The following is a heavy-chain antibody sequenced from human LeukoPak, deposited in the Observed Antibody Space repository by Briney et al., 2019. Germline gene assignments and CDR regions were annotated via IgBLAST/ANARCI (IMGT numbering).Heavy chain of an antibody. CDR1: GFIFKSYW. J-gene: IGHJ4*02. CDR3: ARADYDYVWGSYRQYYFDY. D-gene: IGHD3-16*02. Sequence: GGSLRLSCAASGFIFKSYWMSWVRQAPGKGLEWVANIKQDGSEKYYVDSVKGRFTISRDNAKNSLYLQMNSLRAEDTAVYYCARADYDYVWGSYRQYYFDYWGQGTLVTVSS. V-gene: IGHV3-7*01. CDR2: IKQDGSEK.